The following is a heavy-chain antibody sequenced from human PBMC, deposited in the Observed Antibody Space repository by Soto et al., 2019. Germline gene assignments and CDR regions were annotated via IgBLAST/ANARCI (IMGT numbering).Heavy chain of an antibody. D-gene: IGHD3-22*01. Sequence: ASVKVSCKTSGYTFTSFGISWVRQAPGQGLEWMVWISAYNGNTDYAQNFQGRVTVTTDTSTSTASMELRSLTSDDTAVYYCARDRPYSYDSSAYPIFDFWGQGTLVTVSS. V-gene: IGHV1-18*01. CDR3: ARDRPYSYDSSAYPIFDF. J-gene: IGHJ4*02. CDR1: GYTFTSFG. CDR2: ISAYNGNT.